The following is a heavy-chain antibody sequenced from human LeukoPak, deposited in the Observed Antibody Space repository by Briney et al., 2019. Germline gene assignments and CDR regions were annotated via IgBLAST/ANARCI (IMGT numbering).Heavy chain of an antibody. V-gene: IGHV4-59*08. CDR2: IYYSGST. CDR3: ARHLNWFDP. J-gene: IGHJ5*02. Sequence: SETLSLTCTVSGGSISSYYWSWIRQPPGKGLEWIGYIYYSGSTNYNPSLKSRVTISVDTSKNQFSPKLSSVTAADTAVYYCARHLNWFDPWGQGTLVTVSS. CDR1: GGSISSYY.